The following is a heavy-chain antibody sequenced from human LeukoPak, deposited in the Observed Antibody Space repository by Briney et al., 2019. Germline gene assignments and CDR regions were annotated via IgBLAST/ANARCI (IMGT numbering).Heavy chain of an antibody. CDR3: ARGTTVTTNYFDY. J-gene: IGHJ4*02. D-gene: IGHD4-17*01. Sequence: KPSETLSLTCAVYGGSFSGYYWSRIRKPPGKGLEWIGEINHSGSTNYNPSLKSRVTISVDPSKNQFSLKLSSVTAADTAVYYCARGTTVTTNYFDYWGQGTLVTVSS. CDR1: GGSFSGYY. CDR2: INHSGST. V-gene: IGHV4-34*01.